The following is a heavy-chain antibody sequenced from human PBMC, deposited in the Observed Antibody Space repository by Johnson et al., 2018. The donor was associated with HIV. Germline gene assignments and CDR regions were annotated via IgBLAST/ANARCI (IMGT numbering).Heavy chain of an antibody. V-gene: IGHV3-30-3*01. CDR2: ISYDGSNK. J-gene: IGHJ3*02. Sequence: VQLVESGGGVVQPGRSLRLSCAASGFIFSSNAMHWVRQAPGKGLEWVAVISYDGSNKYYADSVKGRFTISRDNSKNTLYLQMNSLRAEDTAVYYCARDLLIAYCGGDCWDAFDIWGQGTMVTVSS. CDR1: GFIFSSNA. D-gene: IGHD2-21*02. CDR3: ARDLLIAYCGGDCWDAFDI.